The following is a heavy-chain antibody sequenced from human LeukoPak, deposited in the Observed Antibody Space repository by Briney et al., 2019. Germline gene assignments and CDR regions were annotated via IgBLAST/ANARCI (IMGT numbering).Heavy chain of an antibody. V-gene: IGHV3-11*01. J-gene: IGHJ4*02. D-gene: IGHD2-2*01. CDR2: ISSSGSTI. CDR1: GFTFSDYY. Sequence: GGSLRLSCAASGFTFSDYYMSWIRQAPGKGLEWVSYISSSGSTIYYADSVKGRFTISRDNAKNSLYLQVNSLRAEDTAVYYCARGGPTCSSTSCSARFWYSSGAFDYWGQGTLVTVSS. CDR3: ARGGPTCSSTSCSARFWYSSGAFDY.